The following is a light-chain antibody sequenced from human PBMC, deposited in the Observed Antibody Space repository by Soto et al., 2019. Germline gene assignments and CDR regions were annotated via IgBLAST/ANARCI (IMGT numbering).Light chain of an antibody. CDR2: EVS. CDR3: SSYAGSNNLYV. V-gene: IGLV2-8*01. J-gene: IGLJ1*01. CDR1: SSDVGGYNY. Sequence: QSALTQPPSASGSPGQSVTISCTGTSSDVGGYNYVSWYQQHPGKAPKLMIYEVSKRPSGVPDRFSGSKSGNTASLSVSGLQADDEADYYCSSYAGSNNLYVFGTGTKRTVL.